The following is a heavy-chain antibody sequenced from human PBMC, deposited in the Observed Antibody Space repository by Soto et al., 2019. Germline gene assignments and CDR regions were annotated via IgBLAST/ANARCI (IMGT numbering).Heavy chain of an antibody. CDR2: ISSSSSTI. Sequence: EVQLVESGGGLVQPGGSLRLSCAASGFTFSSYSMNWVRQAPGKGLEWVSYISSSSSTIYYADSVKGRFTISRDNAKNSLYLQMNSLRDEDTAVYYCARETARKPYNWFDPWGQGTLVTVSS. V-gene: IGHV3-48*02. D-gene: IGHD6-6*01. J-gene: IGHJ5*02. CDR3: ARETARKPYNWFDP. CDR1: GFTFSSYS.